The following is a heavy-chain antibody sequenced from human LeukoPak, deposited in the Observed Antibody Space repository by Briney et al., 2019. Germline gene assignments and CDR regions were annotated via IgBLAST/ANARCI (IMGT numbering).Heavy chain of an antibody. CDR2: ISGSGGST. V-gene: IGHV3-23*01. J-gene: IGHJ4*02. Sequence: GGSLRLSCAASGFTFSNYAMTWVRQAPGKGLEWVSGISGSGGSTYYADFVKGRFTISRDNSKSTLYLQMNSLRAEDTAVYYCARDLGYFDYWGQGTLVTVSS. CDR1: GFTFSNYA. D-gene: IGHD2-2*03. CDR3: ARDLGYFDY.